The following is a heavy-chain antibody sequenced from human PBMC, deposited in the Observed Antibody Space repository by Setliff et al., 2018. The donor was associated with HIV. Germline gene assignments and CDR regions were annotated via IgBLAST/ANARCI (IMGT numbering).Heavy chain of an antibody. J-gene: IGHJ4*02. V-gene: IGHV3-72*01. D-gene: IGHD2-2*03. CDR2: TGNKASSDTT. Sequence: GGSLRLSCAASGFTFRDHYMDWVRQAPGKGLEWVGRTGNKASSDTTQYAASVKGRFTISRDDSKNSVFLQMNSLKTEDTAMYYCAGDSYGYLTDYWGRGTLVTVSS. CDR3: AGDSYGYLTDY. CDR1: GFTFRDHY.